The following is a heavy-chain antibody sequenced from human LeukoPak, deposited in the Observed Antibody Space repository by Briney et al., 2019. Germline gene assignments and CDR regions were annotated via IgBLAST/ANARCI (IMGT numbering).Heavy chain of an antibody. D-gene: IGHD3-3*01. J-gene: IGHJ6*03. CDR2: IYPNSGGT. CDR1: GYTFTGYY. Sequence: ASVKVSCKASGYTFTGYYIHWVRQAPGQGLEWMGWIYPNSGGTNYAQKFQGRVTMTRDTSISTAYMELSRLRSDDTAVYYCARTSGYDFWSGYYRDYYYMDVWGKGTTVTVSS. V-gene: IGHV1-2*02. CDR3: ARTSGYDFWSGYYRDYYYMDV.